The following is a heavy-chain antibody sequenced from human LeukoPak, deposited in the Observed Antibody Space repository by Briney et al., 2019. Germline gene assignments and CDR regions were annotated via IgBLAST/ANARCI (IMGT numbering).Heavy chain of an antibody. D-gene: IGHD3-22*01. CDR1: GFTFSSYW. Sequence: GGSLRLSCAASGFTFSSYWMHWVRQAPGKGLEWVSSISSSSSYIYYADSVKGRFTISRDNAKNSLYLQMNSLRAEDTAVYYCARDFRPTSYYDSSGYFLWGQGTLVTVSS. V-gene: IGHV3-21*01. J-gene: IGHJ4*02. CDR3: ARDFRPTSYYDSSGYFL. CDR2: ISSSSSYI.